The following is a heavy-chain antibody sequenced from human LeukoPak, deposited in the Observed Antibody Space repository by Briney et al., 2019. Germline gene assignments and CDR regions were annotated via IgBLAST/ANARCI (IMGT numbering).Heavy chain of an antibody. V-gene: IGHV3-21*01. D-gene: IGHD2-15*01. J-gene: IGHJ4*02. CDR2: ISSSSSYI. CDR1: GFTFSSYS. Sequence: GGSLRLSCAASGFTFSSYSMNWVRQAPGKGLEWVSSISSSSSYIYYADSVKGRFTISRDNAKNSLYLQMNSLRPEDTAMYYCARDGTDIVVVVAAPFDHWGQGTPVTVSS. CDR3: ARDGTDIVVVVAAPFDH.